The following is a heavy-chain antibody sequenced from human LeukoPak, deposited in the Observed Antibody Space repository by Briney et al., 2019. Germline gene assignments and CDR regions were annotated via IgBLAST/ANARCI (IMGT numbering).Heavy chain of an antibody. Sequence: GGSLRLSCAASGFTFSSYAMHWVRQAPGKGLEWVAVISYDGSNKYYADSVKGRFTISRDNSKNTLYLQMNSLRAEDTAVYYCARDGIAAADDDYYFDYWGQGTLVTVSS. V-gene: IGHV3-30-3*01. CDR1: GFTFSSYA. CDR3: ARDGIAAADDDYYFDY. D-gene: IGHD6-13*01. J-gene: IGHJ4*02. CDR2: ISYDGSNK.